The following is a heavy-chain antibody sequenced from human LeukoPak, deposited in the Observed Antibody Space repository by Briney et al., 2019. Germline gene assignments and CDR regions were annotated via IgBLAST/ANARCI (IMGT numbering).Heavy chain of an antibody. CDR1: GYTLTELS. Sequence: ASVKVSCKVSGYTLTELSMHWVRQAPGKGLEWMGGLDPEDGETIYAQEFQGRVTMTEDTSTDTAYMELSSLRSEDTAVYYCATRPTIFGVVILDDAFDIWGQGTMVTVSS. V-gene: IGHV1-24*01. D-gene: IGHD3-3*01. J-gene: IGHJ3*02. CDR3: ATRPTIFGVVILDDAFDI. CDR2: LDPEDGET.